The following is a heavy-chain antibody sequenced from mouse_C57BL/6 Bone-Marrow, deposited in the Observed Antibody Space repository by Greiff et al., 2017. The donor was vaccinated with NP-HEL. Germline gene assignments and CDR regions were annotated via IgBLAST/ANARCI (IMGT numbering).Heavy chain of an antibody. CDR1: GYTFTTYP. D-gene: IGHD1-1*01. J-gene: IGHJ1*03. CDR2: FHPYNDDT. V-gene: IGHV1-47*01. Sequence: QVQLKASGAELVKPGASVKMSCKASGYTFTTYPIEWMKQTHGKSLEWIGNFHPYNDDTKYNEKFKGKATLTVEKYSSTVYLELSRLTADDSAVYYCARSYYGSSYGGWYFDVWGTGTTVTVSS. CDR3: ARSYYGSSYGGWYFDV.